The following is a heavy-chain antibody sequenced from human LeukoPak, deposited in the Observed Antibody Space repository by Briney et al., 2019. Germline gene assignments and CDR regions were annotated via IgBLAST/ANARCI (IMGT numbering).Heavy chain of an antibody. J-gene: IGHJ4*02. D-gene: IGHD2-21*02. CDR2: ISGSGGST. V-gene: IGHV3-23*01. CDR1: GFTFSSYA. CDR3: AKDQHVVVTAIFAY. Sequence: GGSLRLSCATSGFTFSSYAMSWVRQAPGKGLEWDSAISGSGGSTYYADSVKGRFTISRDNSKNTLYLQMNSLRAEDTAVYYCAKDQHVVVTAIFAYWGQGTLVTVSS.